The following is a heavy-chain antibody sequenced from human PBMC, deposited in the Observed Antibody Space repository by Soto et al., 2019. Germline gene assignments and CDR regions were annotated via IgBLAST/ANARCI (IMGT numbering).Heavy chain of an antibody. J-gene: IGHJ4*02. D-gene: IGHD3-9*01. CDR3: DCRGLRYFDCRR. V-gene: IGHV4-39*01. Sequence: SETLSLTCTVSGGSISSSSYYWGWIRQPPGKGLEWIGSIYYSGSTYYNPSLKSRVTISVDTSKNQFSLKLSSVTAADTAVYYCDCRGLRYFDCRRWGQGTLVTVSS. CDR2: IYYSGST. CDR1: GGSISSSSYY.